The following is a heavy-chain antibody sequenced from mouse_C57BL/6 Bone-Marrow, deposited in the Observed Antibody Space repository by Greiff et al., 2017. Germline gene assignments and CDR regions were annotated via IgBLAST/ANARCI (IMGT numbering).Heavy chain of an antibody. D-gene: IGHD1-1*01. Sequence: VQLQQPGAELVKPGASVKMSCKASGYTFTSYWITWVKQRPGQGLEWLGDIYPGSGSTNYNEKFKSKATLTVDTSSSTAYMQLSSLTSEDSAVYYCARSTVVADYWYFDVWGTGTTVTVSS. CDR3: ARSTVVADYWYFDV. J-gene: IGHJ1*03. V-gene: IGHV1-55*01. CDR1: GYTFTSYW. CDR2: IYPGSGST.